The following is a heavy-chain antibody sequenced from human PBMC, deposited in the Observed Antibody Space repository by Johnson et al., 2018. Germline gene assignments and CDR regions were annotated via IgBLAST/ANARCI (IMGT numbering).Heavy chain of an antibody. D-gene: IGHD3-22*01. CDR3: ARVSDSSGYPYWYFDL. CDR2: INSDGSST. Sequence: VQLQESGGGLVQPGGSLRLSCAASGFTFSSYWMHWVRQAPGKGLVWVSRINSDGSSTSYADSVKGRFTISRDNAKNTLYLQMNSLRAEDTAVYYCARVSDSSGYPYWYFDLWGRGTLVTVSS. V-gene: IGHV3-74*01. CDR1: GFTFSSYW. J-gene: IGHJ2*01.